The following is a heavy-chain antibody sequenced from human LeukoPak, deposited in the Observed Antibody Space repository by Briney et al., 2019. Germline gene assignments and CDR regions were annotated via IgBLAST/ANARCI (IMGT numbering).Heavy chain of an antibody. CDR2: MNPNSGNT. CDR3: ARGLWFGELSP. CDR1: GYTFTTYG. V-gene: IGHV1-8*01. Sequence: GASVKVSCKASGYTFTTYGLNWVRQATGQGLEWMGWMNPNSGNTGYAQKFQGRVTMTRNTSISTAYMELSSLRSEDTAVYYCARGLWFGELSPWGQGTLVTVSS. J-gene: IGHJ5*02. D-gene: IGHD3-10*01.